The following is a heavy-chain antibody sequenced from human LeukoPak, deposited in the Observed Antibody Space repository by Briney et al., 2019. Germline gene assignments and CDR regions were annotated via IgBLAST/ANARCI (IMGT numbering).Heavy chain of an antibody. Sequence: ASVKVSCKVSGYTLTELSMHWVRQAPGKGLEWMGGFDPEDGETIYAQKFQGRVTMTEDTSTDTAYMELSSLRSEDTAVYYCATRLITIFGVVMAFDYWGQGTLVTVSS. J-gene: IGHJ4*02. CDR1: GYTLTELS. CDR2: FDPEDGET. CDR3: ATRLITIFGVVMAFDY. V-gene: IGHV1-24*01. D-gene: IGHD3-3*01.